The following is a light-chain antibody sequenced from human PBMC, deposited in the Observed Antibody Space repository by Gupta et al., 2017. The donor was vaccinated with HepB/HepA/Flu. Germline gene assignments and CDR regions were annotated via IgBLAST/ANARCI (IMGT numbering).Light chain of an antibody. CDR1: NIGGRS. Sequence: SSVLTQPPSVSVAPGKTATITCGGNNIGGRSVHWYQQKPGQAPVLVVYDDSDRPSGRPERVSGSKSGNTATLTISRVEAGEEADYYCQRWDSLSDNPMLFGGGTKVTVL. V-gene: IGLV3-21*03. CDR2: DDS. CDR3: QRWDSLSDNPML. J-gene: IGLJ2*01.